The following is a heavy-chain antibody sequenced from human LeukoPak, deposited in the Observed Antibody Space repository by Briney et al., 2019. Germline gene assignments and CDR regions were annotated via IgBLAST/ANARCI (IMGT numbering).Heavy chain of an antibody. CDR1: GFTFSSHW. V-gene: IGHV3-74*01. Sequence: PGGSLRLSCAASGFTFSSHWMHWVRHAPGKGLVWVSRMNTDGSSINYADSVKGRFTISRDNAKNTLYLQMNSLRAEDTAVYYCARGGEGYNGPGFNWGQGTLVTVSS. CDR2: MNTDGSSI. D-gene: IGHD5-12*01. CDR3: ARGGEGYNGPGFN. J-gene: IGHJ4*02.